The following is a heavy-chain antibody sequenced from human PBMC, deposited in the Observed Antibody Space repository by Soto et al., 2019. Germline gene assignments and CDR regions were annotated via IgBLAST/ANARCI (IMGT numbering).Heavy chain of an antibody. CDR2: INHSGST. V-gene: IGHV4-34*01. CDR1: GGSFSGYY. J-gene: IGHJ6*02. D-gene: IGHD3-10*01. Sequence: PSETLSLTCAVYGGSFSGYYWSWIRQPPGKGLEWIGEINHSGSTNYNPSLKSRVTISVDTSKNPFSLKLSSVTAADTAVYYCARFYGSGSYPTRYYYYYGMDVWGQGTTVTVSS. CDR3: ARFYGSGSYPTRYYYYYGMDV.